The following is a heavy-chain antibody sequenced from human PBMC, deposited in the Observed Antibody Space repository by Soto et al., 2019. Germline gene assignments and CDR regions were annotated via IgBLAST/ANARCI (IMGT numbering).Heavy chain of an antibody. CDR3: ARGGMSSGPFDY. Sequence: SETLSLTCTVSGGSISNYYWNWIRQPPGKGLEWMGYVYYSGSTNYNPSLKSRITISVDTSKSQFSLKLNSVTAADTAAYYCARGGMSSGPFDYWGQGILVTVS. CDR1: GGSISNYY. V-gene: IGHV4-59*01. CDR2: VYYSGST. D-gene: IGHD6-19*01. J-gene: IGHJ4*02.